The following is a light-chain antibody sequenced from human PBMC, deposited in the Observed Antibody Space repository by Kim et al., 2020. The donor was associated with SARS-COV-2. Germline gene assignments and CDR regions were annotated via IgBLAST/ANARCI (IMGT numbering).Light chain of an antibody. CDR1: PSVICSY. Sequence: PDNRATLSFTPSPSVICSYLAWYHQKPCRSPRLLIYGSSGRATGNPDRFSGSGSGADFTLTISRLEPEDFAVYYCQQYVSSPPYTFDQGTKL. J-gene: IGKJ2*01. V-gene: IGKV3-20*01. CDR3: QQYVSSPPYT. CDR2: GSS.